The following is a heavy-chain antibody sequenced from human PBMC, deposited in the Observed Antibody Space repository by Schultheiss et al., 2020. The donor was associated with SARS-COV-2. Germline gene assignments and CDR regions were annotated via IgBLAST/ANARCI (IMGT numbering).Heavy chain of an antibody. CDR1: GFTVSSNY. V-gene: IGHV3-53*05. CDR3: ARPYDSSGYYYGPDDAFDI. CDR2: ISGSGGST. D-gene: IGHD3-22*01. J-gene: IGHJ3*02. Sequence: GGSLRLSCVVSGFTVSSNYMSWVRQPPGRGLEWVSAISGSGGSTYYADSVKGRFTISRDNSKNTLYLQMNSLRAEDTAVYYCARPYDSSGYYYGPDDAFDIWGQGTMVTVSS.